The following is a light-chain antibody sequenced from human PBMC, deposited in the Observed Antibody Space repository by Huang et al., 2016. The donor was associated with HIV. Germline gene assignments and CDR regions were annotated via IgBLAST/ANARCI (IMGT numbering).Light chain of an antibody. CDR3: QQYGSSPPLT. J-gene: IGKJ4*01. V-gene: IGKV3-20*01. CDR1: QSVTSDN. Sequence: EIVLTQSPGTLSLSQGQRATLSCRASQSVTSDNLAWYQHKPGQAPRHLIYGASSRAADIPDRFSGIGSGTDFTLTISRLEPEDFAVYYCQQYGSSPPLTFGGGTKVEIK. CDR2: GAS.